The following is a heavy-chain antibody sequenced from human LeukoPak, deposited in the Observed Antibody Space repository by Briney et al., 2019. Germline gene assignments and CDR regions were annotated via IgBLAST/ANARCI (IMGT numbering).Heavy chain of an antibody. V-gene: IGHV3-30*18. D-gene: IGHD3-10*01. CDR2: ISYDGSNK. CDR3: AKGLWFGEPTGSAFDI. Sequence: VESGGGVVQPGESLRLSCAASGFTFSSYGMHWVRQAPGKGLEWVAVISYDGSNKYYADSVKGRFTISRDNSKNTLYLQMNSLRAEDTAVYYCAKGLWFGEPTGSAFDIWGQGTMVTVSS. CDR1: GFTFSSYG. J-gene: IGHJ3*02.